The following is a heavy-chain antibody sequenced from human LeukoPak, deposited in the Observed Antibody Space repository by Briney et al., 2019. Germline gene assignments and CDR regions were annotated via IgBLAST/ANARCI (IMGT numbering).Heavy chain of an antibody. Sequence: SETLSLTCTVSGGSISSYYWSWIRQPPGKGLEWIGYIYHTGSTSYNPSLKGRVTISVDTSKNQFSLKLSSVTAADTAVYYCARLSGSSWTPPLDYWGQGTLVTVSS. J-gene: IGHJ4*02. D-gene: IGHD6-13*01. CDR3: ARLSGSSWTPPLDY. V-gene: IGHV4-59*01. CDR2: IYHTGST. CDR1: GGSISSYY.